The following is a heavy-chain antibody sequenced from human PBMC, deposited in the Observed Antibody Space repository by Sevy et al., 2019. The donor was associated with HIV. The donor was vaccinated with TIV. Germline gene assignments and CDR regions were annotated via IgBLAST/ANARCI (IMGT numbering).Heavy chain of an antibody. D-gene: IGHD5-12*01. CDR1: AFTFSSAW. CDR2: IKSEFDGGAI. Sequence: GGSLRLSCTASAFTFSSAWMSWVRQAPGKGLEWVGRIKSEFDGGAIDYAAPVKGRFTISREDSKNTGYLQMNSLKTEDTAVYYCITDPAYRGYDEEVINYYFYGMDVWGQGTTVTVSS. V-gene: IGHV3-15*01. CDR3: ITDPAYRGYDEEVINYYFYGMDV. J-gene: IGHJ6*02.